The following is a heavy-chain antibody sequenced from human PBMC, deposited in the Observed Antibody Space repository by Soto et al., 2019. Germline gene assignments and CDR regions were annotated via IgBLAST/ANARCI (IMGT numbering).Heavy chain of an antibody. Sequence: QLQLQESGPGLVKPSETLSLTCTVSGGSISSSSYYWGWIRQPPGKGLEWIGSIYYSGSTYYNPSLKSRVTISVDTSKNQFSLKLSSVTAADTAVYYCARQFSAPIAAASLYFDYWGQGTLVTVSS. CDR3: ARQFSAPIAAASLYFDY. CDR1: GGSISSSSYY. CDR2: IYYSGST. J-gene: IGHJ4*02. D-gene: IGHD6-13*01. V-gene: IGHV4-39*01.